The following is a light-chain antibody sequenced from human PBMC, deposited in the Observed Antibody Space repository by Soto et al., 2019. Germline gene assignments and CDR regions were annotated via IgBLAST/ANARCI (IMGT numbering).Light chain of an antibody. CDR1: QSVSWW. V-gene: IGKV1-5*03. CDR3: QHYNSYSEA. CDR2: KAS. J-gene: IGKJ1*01. Sequence: DIQMTQSPSTLSASVGHRLTITCRASQSVSWWLAWYQQKPGKAPKLLIYKASTLKSGVPSRFSGSGSGTEFTLTISSLQPDDFATYYCQHYNSYSEAFGQGTKVDI.